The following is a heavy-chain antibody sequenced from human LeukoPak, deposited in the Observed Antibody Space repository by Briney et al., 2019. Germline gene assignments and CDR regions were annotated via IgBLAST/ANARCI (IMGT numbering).Heavy chain of an antibody. CDR2: INPNSGGT. Sequence: GASVKVSRKASGYTFTGYYMHWVRQAPGQGLEWMGWINPNSGGTNYAQKFQGRVTMTRDTSISTAYMELSRLRSDDTAVYYCASPGVLTGYPLASWGQGTLVTVSS. CDR3: ASPGVLTGYPLAS. V-gene: IGHV1-2*02. J-gene: IGHJ5*02. CDR1: GYTFTGYY. D-gene: IGHD3-9*01.